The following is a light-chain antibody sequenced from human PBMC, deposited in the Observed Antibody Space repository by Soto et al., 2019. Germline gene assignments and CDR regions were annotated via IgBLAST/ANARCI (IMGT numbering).Light chain of an antibody. CDR1: QDINNY. CDR3: QQFDNLPRM. J-gene: IGKJ1*01. Sequence: DLQMTQSPSSLSASVGDRVTITCQASQDINNYLNWYQQKPGKTPKLLIYDASNLETGVPSRFSGSGSGTDFTFTITSLQAEDIATYYCQQFDNLPRMFGQGTKVEIK. CDR2: DAS. V-gene: IGKV1-33*01.